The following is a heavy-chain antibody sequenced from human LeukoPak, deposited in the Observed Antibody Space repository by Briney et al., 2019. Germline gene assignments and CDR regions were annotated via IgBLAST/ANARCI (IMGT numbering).Heavy chain of an antibody. J-gene: IGHJ4*02. D-gene: IGHD3-10*01. CDR2: INPTSGSA. CDR1: GYTFSGYS. V-gene: IGHV1-46*01. CDR3: ARDWARGSFDY. Sequence: ASVKVSCKASGYTFSGYSMHWVRQAPGQGPEWMGMINPTSGSATYAQKFQGSVTMTRDTSTSTLYMELSSLRSDDTAVYYCARDWARGSFDYWGQGTPVIVSS.